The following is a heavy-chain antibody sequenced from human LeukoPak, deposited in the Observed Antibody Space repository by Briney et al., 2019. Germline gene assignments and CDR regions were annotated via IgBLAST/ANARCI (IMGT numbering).Heavy chain of an antibody. Sequence: GESLKISCKGSGYSFTSYWIGWVRQMPGKGLEWMGIIYPGDSDTRYSPSFQGQVTISAGKSISTAYLQWSSLKASGTAMYYCAINYDFWSGSSLYGMDLWGQGTTVTVSS. CDR3: AINYDFWSGSSLYGMDL. V-gene: IGHV5-51*01. CDR1: GYSFTSYW. D-gene: IGHD3-3*01. J-gene: IGHJ6*02. CDR2: IYPGDSDT.